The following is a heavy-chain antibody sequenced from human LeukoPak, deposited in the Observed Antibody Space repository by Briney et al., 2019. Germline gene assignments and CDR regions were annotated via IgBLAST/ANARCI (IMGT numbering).Heavy chain of an antibody. J-gene: IGHJ5*01. CDR3: ARPGASSPGNWFAS. D-gene: IGHD6-13*01. CDR1: GYTFTNHA. V-gene: IGHV1-3*04. CDR2: IDTANGNT. Sequence: ASVKVSCKASGYTFTNHAMHWVRQAPGQGLEWMGWIDTANGNTKYLQKFQGRVTITRDTSARIVYMELSSLRLEDTALYYCARPGASSPGNWFASWGQGSLVTVSS.